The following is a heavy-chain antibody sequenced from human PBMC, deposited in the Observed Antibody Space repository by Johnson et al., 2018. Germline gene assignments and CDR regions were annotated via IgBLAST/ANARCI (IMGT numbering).Heavy chain of an antibody. Sequence: VQLLETGGGVVQPGGSLRLSCSASGFSFSNHVMHWVRQAPGKGLEWVAVTSNDEGIKYYEDSVKGRFTISRDNSKGTLYLQINSLRAEDTARYHCVQGPSHGAFDIWGQGTMVMVSS. CDR2: TSNDEGIK. CDR3: VQGPSHGAFDI. D-gene: IGHD2-2*01. CDR1: GFSFSNHV. J-gene: IGHJ3*02. V-gene: IGHV3-30*18.